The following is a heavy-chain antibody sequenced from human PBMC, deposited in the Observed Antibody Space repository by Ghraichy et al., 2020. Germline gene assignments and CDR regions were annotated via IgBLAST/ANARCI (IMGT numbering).Heavy chain of an antibody. V-gene: IGHV1-24*01. CDR2: FDPEDGET. CDR3: AIVTPYGDYVFDY. Sequence: ASVKVSCKVSGYTLTELSMHWVRQAPGKGLEWMGGFDPEDGETIYAQKFQGRVTMTKDTSTDTAYMELSSLRSEDTAVYYCAIVTPYGDYVFDYWGQGTLVTVSS. J-gene: IGHJ4*02. D-gene: IGHD4-17*01. CDR1: GYTLTELS.